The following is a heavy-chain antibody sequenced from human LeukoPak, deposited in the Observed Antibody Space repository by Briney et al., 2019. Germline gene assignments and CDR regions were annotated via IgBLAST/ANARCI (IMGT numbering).Heavy chain of an antibody. CDR2: IYYSGST. V-gene: IGHV4-30-4*08. J-gene: IGHJ5*02. Sequence: SETLSLTCTVPGGSISSGDYYWSWIRQPPGKGLEWIGYIYYSGSTYYNPSLKSRVTISVDTSKNQFSLKLSSVTAADTAVYYCARGGGEGYCFDPWGQGTLVTVSS. CDR3: ARGGGEGYCFDP. CDR1: GGSISSGDYY. D-gene: IGHD2-15*01.